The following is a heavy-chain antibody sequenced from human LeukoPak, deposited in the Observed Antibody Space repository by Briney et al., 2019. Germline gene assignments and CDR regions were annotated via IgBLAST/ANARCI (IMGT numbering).Heavy chain of an antibody. V-gene: IGHV4-39*01. Sequence: SETLSLTCTVSGGSISSNSDYWGWIRQPPGKGLEWIGRVIYGGTTYYNPSLKSRRTMSVDTSKNQFSLKLSSVTAADTAVYYCARHYYDSSGNYWGYYFDHWGQGTLVTVSS. CDR1: GGSISSNSDY. D-gene: IGHD3-22*01. CDR2: VIYGGTT. CDR3: ARHYYDSSGNYWGYYFDH. J-gene: IGHJ4*02.